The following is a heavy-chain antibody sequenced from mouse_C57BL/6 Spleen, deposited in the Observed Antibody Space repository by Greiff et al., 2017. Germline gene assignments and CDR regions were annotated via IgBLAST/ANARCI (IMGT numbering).Heavy chain of an antibody. V-gene: IGHV15-2*01. J-gene: IGHJ1*03. Sequence: VQLQQSGSELRSPGSSVKLSCKDFDSEVFPIAYMSWVRQKPGHGFEWIGGILPSIGSTLYGEKFEDKATLDADTLSNTAYLELNSLTSEDSAICYCARRTGPYWYFDVWGTGTTVTVSS. CDR2: ILPSIGST. D-gene: IGHD4-1*01. CDR3: ARRTGPYWYFDV. CDR1: DSEVFPIAY.